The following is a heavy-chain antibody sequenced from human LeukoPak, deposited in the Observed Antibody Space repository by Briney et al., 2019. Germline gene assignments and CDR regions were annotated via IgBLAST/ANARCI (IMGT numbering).Heavy chain of an antibody. V-gene: IGHV4-4*09. CDR3: ARHSTTVSRFDY. J-gene: IGHJ4*02. CDR2: IYTSGST. D-gene: IGHD1-1*01. CDR1: GGSISSHY. Sequence: SETLSLTCTVSGGSISSHYWSWIRQPPGKGLEWIGYIYTSGSTNYNPSLKSRVTISVDTSKNQFSLRPSSVTAADTAVYYCARHSTTVSRFDYWGQGTLVTVSS.